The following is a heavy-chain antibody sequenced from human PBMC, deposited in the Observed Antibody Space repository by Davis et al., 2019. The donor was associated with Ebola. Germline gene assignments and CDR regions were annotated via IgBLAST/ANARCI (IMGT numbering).Heavy chain of an antibody. CDR2: IDWDDDK. CDR1: GFSLSTSGMC. V-gene: IGHV2-70*01. D-gene: IGHD2-2*01. CDR3: ARIRRRIPAYGYYMDV. J-gene: IGHJ6*03. Sequence: SGPTLVKPTQTLTLTCTFSGFSLSTSGMCVSWIRQPPGKALEWLALIDWDDDKYYSTSLKTRLTITKDTSKNQVVLTMTNMDPVDTATYYCARIRRRIPAYGYYMDVWGKGTTVTVSS.